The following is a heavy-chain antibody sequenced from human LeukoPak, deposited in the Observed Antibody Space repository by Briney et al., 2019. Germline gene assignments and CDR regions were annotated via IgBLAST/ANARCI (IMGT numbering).Heavy chain of an antibody. CDR1: GGSISSGGYS. CDR2: IYHSGST. J-gene: IGHJ3*02. D-gene: IGHD5-12*01. CDR3: ARERRGYGAVNDAFDT. Sequence: PSETLSLTCAVSGGSISSGGYSWSWIRQPPGKGLEWIGYIYHSGSTYYNPSLKSRVTISVDRSKNQFSLKLSSVTAADTAVYYCARERRGYGAVNDAFDTWGQGTMVTVSS. V-gene: IGHV4-30-2*01.